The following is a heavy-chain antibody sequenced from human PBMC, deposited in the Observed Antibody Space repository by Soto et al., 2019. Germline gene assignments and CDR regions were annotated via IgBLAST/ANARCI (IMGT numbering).Heavy chain of an antibody. J-gene: IGHJ4*02. CDR1: TGSISGYF. CDR2: IYDSGST. V-gene: IGHV4-59*01. D-gene: IGHD6-13*01. Sequence: SETLSLTCIVSTGSISGYFWSWTRQPPGKGLEWIAFIYDSGSTNYSPSLKSRVSTSVDTSKNQFSLKLSSVTAADTAVYYCARGWSSSWPYWGQGTPVTVSS. CDR3: ARGWSSSWPY.